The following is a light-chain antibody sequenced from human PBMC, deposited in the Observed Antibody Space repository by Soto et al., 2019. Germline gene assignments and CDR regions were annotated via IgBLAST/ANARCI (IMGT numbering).Light chain of an antibody. CDR1: QSVSSN. J-gene: IGKJ1*01. CDR3: QQYNNWLRT. Sequence: EIVMTQSPATLSVSPGERATLSCRASQSVSSNLAWYQQKPGQAPRLLIYGASTRATGIPARFSGSGSGTEFTLTTNSLQSEDFAVYYCQQYNNWLRTFGQGTKVEIK. V-gene: IGKV3-15*01. CDR2: GAS.